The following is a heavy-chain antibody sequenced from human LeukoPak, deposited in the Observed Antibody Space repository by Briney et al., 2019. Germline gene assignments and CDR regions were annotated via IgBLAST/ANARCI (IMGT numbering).Heavy chain of an antibody. Sequence: SQTLSLTCTVSGGSISSGDYYWSWIRQPPGKGLEWIGYIYYSGSTYYNPSLKSRGTISVDTSKNQFSLKLSSVTAADTAVYYCARLVYDFWSGYYYNWFDPWGQGTLVTVSS. CDR1: GGSISSGDYY. CDR3: ARLVYDFWSGYYYNWFDP. D-gene: IGHD3-3*01. J-gene: IGHJ5*02. CDR2: IYYSGST. V-gene: IGHV4-30-4*08.